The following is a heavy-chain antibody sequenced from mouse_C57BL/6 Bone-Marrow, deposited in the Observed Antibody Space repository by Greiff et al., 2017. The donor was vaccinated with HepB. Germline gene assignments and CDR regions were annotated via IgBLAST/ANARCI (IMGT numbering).Heavy chain of an antibody. CDR1: GFTFSSYA. CDR2: ISDGGSYT. D-gene: IGHD2-5*01. Sequence: EVQVVESGGGLVKPGGSLKLSCAASGFTFSSYAMSWVRQTPEKRLEWVATISDGGSYTYYPDNVKGRFTISRDNAKNNLYLQMSHLKSEDTAMYYCARDSNYEGVFDYWGQGTTLTVSS. CDR3: ARDSNYEGVFDY. V-gene: IGHV5-4*01. J-gene: IGHJ2*01.